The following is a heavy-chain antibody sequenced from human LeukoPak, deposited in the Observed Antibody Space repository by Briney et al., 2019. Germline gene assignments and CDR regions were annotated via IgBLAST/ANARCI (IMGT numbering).Heavy chain of an antibody. D-gene: IGHD5-18*01. CDR1: GGSFSGYY. CDR3: ARGDGGYLNPIDY. Sequence: SEILSLTCAVYGGSFSGYYWSWIRQPPGKGLEWIGEINHSGSTNYNPSLKSRVTISVDTSKNQFSLKLSSVTAADTAVYYCARGDGGYLNPIDYWGQGTLVTVSS. CDR2: INHSGST. V-gene: IGHV4-34*01. J-gene: IGHJ4*02.